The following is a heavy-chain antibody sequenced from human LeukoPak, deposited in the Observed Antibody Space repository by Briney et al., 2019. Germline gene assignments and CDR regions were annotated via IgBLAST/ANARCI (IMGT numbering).Heavy chain of an antibody. V-gene: IGHV3-21*01. Sequence: PGGSLRLSCAGSGFTFSRYGMNWFRQAPGKGLERVSSTSSSSSYIFYADSVKGRFTISRDNANNSLYLQMSSLRTEDTAVYYCARDAQWLVPEGYYFYMDVWGKGTTVTVSS. CDR3: ARDAQWLVPEGYYFYMDV. J-gene: IGHJ6*03. D-gene: IGHD6-19*01. CDR1: GFTFSRYG. CDR2: TSSSSSYI.